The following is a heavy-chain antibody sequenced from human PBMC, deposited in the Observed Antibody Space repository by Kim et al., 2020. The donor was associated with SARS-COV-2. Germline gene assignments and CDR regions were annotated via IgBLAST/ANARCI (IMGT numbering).Heavy chain of an antibody. CDR3: AKEGYSYGYVSGADY. J-gene: IGHJ4*02. Sequence: DSVKGRFTIARDNSKNTLYLQRNSLRAEDAAVYYCAKEGYSYGYVSGADYWGQGTLVTVSS. V-gene: IGHV3-23*01. D-gene: IGHD5-18*01.